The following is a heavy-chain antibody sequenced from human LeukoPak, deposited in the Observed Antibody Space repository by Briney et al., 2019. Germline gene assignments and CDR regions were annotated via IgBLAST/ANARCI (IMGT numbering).Heavy chain of an antibody. CDR3: AKDFGRSYSSSWYEVRGRQAPEYFQH. CDR1: GFTFSSYA. Sequence: GGSLRLSCAASGFTFSSYAMSWVRQAPGKGLEWVSAISGSGGSTYYADSVKGRFIISRDNSKNTLYLQMNSLRAEDTAVYYCAKDFGRSYSSSWYEVRGRQAPEYFQHWGQGTLVTVSS. V-gene: IGHV3-23*01. D-gene: IGHD6-13*01. J-gene: IGHJ1*01. CDR2: ISGSGGST.